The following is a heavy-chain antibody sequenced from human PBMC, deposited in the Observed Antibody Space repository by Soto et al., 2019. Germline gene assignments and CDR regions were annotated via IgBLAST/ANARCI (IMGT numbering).Heavy chain of an antibody. CDR2: VSHDGSLY. CDR1: GFTFSRCA. CDR3: VKDRSDTWSFDY. Sequence: QAQLVESGGGVVQPGRSLRLYYAASGFTFSRCAMHWVRQVPGKGLEWLAVVSHDGSLYPYADSVKGRFSISRDNSRKTLYLQMNSLRPEDTAVYYCVKDRSDTWSFDYWGQGTLVTVSS. V-gene: IGHV3-30*18. J-gene: IGHJ4*02. D-gene: IGHD2-8*02.